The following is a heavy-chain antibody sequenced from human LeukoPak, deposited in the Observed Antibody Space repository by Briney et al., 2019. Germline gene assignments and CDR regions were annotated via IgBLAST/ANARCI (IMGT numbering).Heavy chain of an antibody. CDR3: ARLPLTGYYYCCGMDL. J-gene: IGHJ6*02. CDR2: INPSGGST. D-gene: IGHD3-16*01. Sequence: ASVKLSCEASGYTFSGYYMSWVRQAPGQGLEWIGWINPSGGSTNYAQKYQGGVTMTRDTSISTAYMELSSLRSDDTAVYYCARLPLTGYYYCCGMDLWGQGTMVTVSS. CDR1: GYTFSGYY. V-gene: IGHV1-2*02.